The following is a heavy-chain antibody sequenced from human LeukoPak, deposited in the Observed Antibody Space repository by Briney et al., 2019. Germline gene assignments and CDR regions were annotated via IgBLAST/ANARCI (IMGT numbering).Heavy chain of an antibody. Sequence: SETLSLTCSVSGDSISSGYFYWNWIRQPAGRGLEWIGRIYPVSGGSSYNPSLQSRVTILEDRSRNQFSLRLTAVTASDTALYYCARETAVHGGIEFWGQGIQVIVSS. D-gene: IGHD3-10*01. V-gene: IGHV4-61*02. CDR2: IYPVSGGS. CDR1: GDSISSGYFY. CDR3: ARETAVHGGIEF. J-gene: IGHJ4*02.